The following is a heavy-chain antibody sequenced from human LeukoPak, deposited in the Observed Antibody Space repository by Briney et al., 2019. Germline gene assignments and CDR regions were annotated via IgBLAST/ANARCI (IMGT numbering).Heavy chain of an antibody. D-gene: IGHD3/OR15-3a*01. J-gene: IGHJ4*02. CDR3: ARFGRELDY. CDR2: IYYSGST. CDR1: GGSISSYY. Sequence: SETLSLACTVSGGSISSYYWSWIRQPPGKGLEWIGYIYYSGSTNYNPSLKSRVTISVDTSKNQFSLKLSSVTAADMAVYYCARFGRELDYWGQGTLVTVSS. V-gene: IGHV4-59*01.